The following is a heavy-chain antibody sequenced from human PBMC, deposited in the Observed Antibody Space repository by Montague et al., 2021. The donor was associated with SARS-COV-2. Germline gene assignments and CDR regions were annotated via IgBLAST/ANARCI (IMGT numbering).Heavy chain of an antibody. D-gene: IGHD2-2*01. Sequence: CAISGDSVSINSAAWNWERQSPSRGLEWLGRTYYRPKWYNDYAESVKSRITIDPDTSKHQFSLHLNSVTPEDTAVYYCARIPVGSKYYFDFWGQGTLVTVSS. J-gene: IGHJ4*02. CDR3: ARIPVGSKYYFDF. CDR1: GDSVSINSAA. CDR2: TYYRPKWYN. V-gene: IGHV6-1*01.